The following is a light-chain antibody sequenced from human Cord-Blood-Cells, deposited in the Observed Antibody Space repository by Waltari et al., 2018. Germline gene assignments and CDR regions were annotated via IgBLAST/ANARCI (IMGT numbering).Light chain of an antibody. CDR3: QVWDSSSDHVV. CDR1: NIGSKS. Sequence: SYVLTQPPSVSVAPGKPARITCGGNNIGSKSVHWYQQKPGKAPVLVVYDDSDRPSGIPEVFSGSNTGNTATLTISRVEAGDEADYYCQVWDSSSDHVVFGGGTKLTVL. J-gene: IGLJ2*01. CDR2: DDS. V-gene: IGLV3-21*03.